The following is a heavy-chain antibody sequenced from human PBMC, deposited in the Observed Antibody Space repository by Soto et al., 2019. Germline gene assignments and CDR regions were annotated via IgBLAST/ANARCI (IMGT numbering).Heavy chain of an antibody. D-gene: IGHD6-19*01. CDR1: GFTFSSYS. J-gene: IGHJ6*02. CDR3: ARDIGGWTYGMDV. V-gene: IGHV3-21*01. Sequence: PGGSLRLSCAASGFTFSSYSMNWVRQAPGKGLEWVSSISSSSSYIYYADSVKGRFTISRDNAKNSLYLQMNSLRAEDTAVYYCARDIGGWTYGMDVWGQGTTVTVAS. CDR2: ISSSSSYI.